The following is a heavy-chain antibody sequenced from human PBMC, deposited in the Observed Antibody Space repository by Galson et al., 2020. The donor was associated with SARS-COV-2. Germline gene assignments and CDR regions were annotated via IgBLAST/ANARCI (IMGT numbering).Heavy chain of an antibody. D-gene: IGHD2-15*01. V-gene: IGHV3-9*01. CDR1: GFTFDDYA. CDR2: ISWNSGSI. CDR3: AKLVVGDDAFDI. Sequence: SLKISCAASGFTFDDYAMHWVRQAPGKGLEWVSGISWNSGSIGYADSVKGRFTISRDNAKNSLYLQMNSLRAEDTALYYCAKLVVGDDAFDIWGQGTMVTVSS. J-gene: IGHJ3*02.